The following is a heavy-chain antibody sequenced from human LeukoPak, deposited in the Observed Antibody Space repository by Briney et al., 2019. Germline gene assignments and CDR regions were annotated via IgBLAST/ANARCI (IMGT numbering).Heavy chain of an antibody. CDR2: ICVEGSNK. J-gene: IGHJ4*02. Sequence: GGSLRLSCAASGFTFSTYGMHWVRQAPGKGLEWVAVICVEGSNKYYADSVKGRLTISRDNSKNTLYLQMNSLRAEDTAVYYCARGPDCSGGGCYFDGDGYYFDYWGQGTLVTVSS. CDR3: ARGPDCSGGGCYFDGDGYYFDY. CDR1: GFTFSTYG. V-gene: IGHV3-33*01. D-gene: IGHD2-15*01.